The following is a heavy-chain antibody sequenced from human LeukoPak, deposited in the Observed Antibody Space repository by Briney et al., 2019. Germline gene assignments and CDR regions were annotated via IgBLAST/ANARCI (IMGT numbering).Heavy chain of an antibody. CDR3: ARDLGFDSSTLNP. CDR1: GYTFTGYY. V-gene: IGHV1-2*02. J-gene: IGHJ5*02. Sequence: ASVKVSCKASGYTFTGYYMHWVRQAPGQGLEWMGWINPNSGGTNYAQKFQGRVTMTRDTSISTAYMELSRLRSDDTAVYYCARDLGFDSSTLNPWGQGTLVTVSS. CDR2: INPNSGGT. D-gene: IGHD3-9*01.